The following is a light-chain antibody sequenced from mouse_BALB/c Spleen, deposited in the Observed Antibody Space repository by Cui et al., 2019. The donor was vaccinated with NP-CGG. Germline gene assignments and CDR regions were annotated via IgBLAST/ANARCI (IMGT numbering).Light chain of an antibody. Sequence: QAVVTQESALTTSPGETVKLTCSSSTGTVTTSNYANWFQEKPDHLFTGLIGGTNNRAPGVPARFSGSLIGDKAALTITGAQTEDEAIYFCALWYSNHWVFGGGTKLTVL. J-gene: IGLJ1*01. CDR3: ALWYSNHWV. CDR1: TGTVTTSNY. CDR2: GTN. V-gene: IGLV1*01.